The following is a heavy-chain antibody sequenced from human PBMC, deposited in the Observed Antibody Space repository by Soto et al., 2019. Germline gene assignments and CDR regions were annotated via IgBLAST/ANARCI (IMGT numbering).Heavy chain of an antibody. J-gene: IGHJ4*02. D-gene: IGHD6-13*01. V-gene: IGHV3-74*01. CDR3: ARDPSSWLDS. CDR1: GFTFSSYW. Sequence: EVQLVESGGDLVQPGGSLRLSCAVSGFTFSSYWMHWVRQAPGKGLVWVSRINSDGSSTSYGDSVKGRFIISRDNAKNTLYLQMSSLRVEDTAVDYCARDPSSWLDSWGQGTLVTVSS. CDR2: INSDGSST.